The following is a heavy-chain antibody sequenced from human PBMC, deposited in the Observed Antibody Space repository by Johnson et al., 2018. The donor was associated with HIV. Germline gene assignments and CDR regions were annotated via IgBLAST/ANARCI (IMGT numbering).Heavy chain of an antibody. J-gene: IGHJ3*02. Sequence: QVQLVESGGGVVQPGRSLRLSCAASGFTFSSYTMHWVRQAPGKGLEWVAVISYDGSNKYYADSMKGRFTISRDNSKNTLYLQMNSLRDEDPAVYYCAKEWVINLYAFDIWGQGTMVTVSS. CDR3: AKEWVINLYAFDI. CDR1: GFTFSSYT. V-gene: IGHV3-30*04. CDR2: ISYDGSNK. D-gene: IGHD3-16*02.